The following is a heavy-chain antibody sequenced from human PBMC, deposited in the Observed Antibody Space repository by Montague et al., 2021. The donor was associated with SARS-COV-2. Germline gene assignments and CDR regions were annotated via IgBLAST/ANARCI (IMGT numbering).Heavy chain of an antibody. CDR3: VGALDIVVVAATMGFEH. J-gene: IGHJ4*02. Sequence: SLRLSCPASGFDFSSYPMHWVRQAPGKGLEWVAVISYDGSNQYYVDSVKGRFTISRGNSKNTVFLQMNSLRADDTAVYYCVGALDIVVVAATMGFEHWGQGTLVTVSA. D-gene: IGHD2-2*03. CDR1: GFDFSSYP. CDR2: ISYDGSNQ. V-gene: IGHV3-30-3*01.